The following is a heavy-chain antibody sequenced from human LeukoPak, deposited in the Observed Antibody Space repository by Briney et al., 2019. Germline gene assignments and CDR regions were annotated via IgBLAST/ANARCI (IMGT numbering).Heavy chain of an antibody. D-gene: IGHD3-10*01. CDR2: ISGSGGST. Sequence: PGGSLRLSCAASGFTFSTFSMNWVRQAPGKGLEWVSAISGSGGSTYYADSVKGRFTISRDSSKNTLYLQMNSLRVEDTAIYFCARDKPFGGLGSHFDYWGQGILVTVSS. J-gene: IGHJ4*02. V-gene: IGHV3-23*01. CDR3: ARDKPFGGLGSHFDY. CDR1: GFTFSTFS.